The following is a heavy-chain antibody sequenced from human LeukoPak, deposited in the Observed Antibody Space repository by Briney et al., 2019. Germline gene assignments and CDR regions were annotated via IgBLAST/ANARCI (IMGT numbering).Heavy chain of an antibody. V-gene: IGHV3-15*01. J-gene: IGHJ4*02. CDR2: IKPKTEGGTT. Sequence: PGGSLRLSCAASGFTFTSAWMNWVRQAPGKGLEWVGHIKPKTEGGTTDYAAPVNGRFTISRDDSKSTLHLQMDSLKTEDTAVYFCTRGHYGRWGQGTLVTVSS. CDR1: GFTFTSAW. CDR3: TRGHYGR. D-gene: IGHD3-10*01.